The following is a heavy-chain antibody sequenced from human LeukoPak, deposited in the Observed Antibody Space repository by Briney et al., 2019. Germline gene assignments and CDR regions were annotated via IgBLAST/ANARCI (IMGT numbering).Heavy chain of an antibody. J-gene: IGHJ5*02. Sequence: ASVKVSCKASGYTFTGYCMHWVRQAPGQGLEWMGWINPNSGGTNYAQKFQGRVTMTRDTSISTAYMELSRLRSDDTAVYYCARDYWSMYYYDSSGYWFDPWGQGTLVTVSS. CDR3: ARDYWSMYYYDSSGYWFDP. CDR2: INPNSGGT. D-gene: IGHD3-22*01. CDR1: GYTFTGYC. V-gene: IGHV1-2*02.